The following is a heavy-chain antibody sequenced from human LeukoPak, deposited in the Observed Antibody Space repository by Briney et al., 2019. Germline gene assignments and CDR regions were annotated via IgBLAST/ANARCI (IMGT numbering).Heavy chain of an antibody. D-gene: IGHD3-3*01. J-gene: IGHJ6*03. CDR1: GGTFSSYA. V-gene: IGHV1-69*13. CDR2: IIPIFGTA. Sequence: SVTVSCKASGGTFSSYAICWVRQAPGQGLEWMGGIIPIFGTANYVQKFQGRVTITADEPPSKAYMELSSLRSEDTAGYNCSRRATTTIDFWSASLGYYYYYYTDVWGKGTTVTVPS. CDR3: SRRATTTIDFWSASLGYYYYYYTDV.